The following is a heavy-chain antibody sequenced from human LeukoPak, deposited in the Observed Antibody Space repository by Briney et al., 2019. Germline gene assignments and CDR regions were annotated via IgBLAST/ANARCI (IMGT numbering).Heavy chain of an antibody. Sequence: PSETLSLTCAVHGELFTGYYWSWIRQSPERGLEWLGEIHHSGSTNYNPSLKRPVTLSVDASRNEVSLKVDSVTAADTAVYFCARARLGRCTNGICRYFDYWGQGSVVTVSS. J-gene: IGHJ4*02. CDR1: GELFTGYY. V-gene: IGHV4-34*01. D-gene: IGHD2-8*01. CDR2: IHHSGST. CDR3: ARARLGRCTNGICRYFDY.